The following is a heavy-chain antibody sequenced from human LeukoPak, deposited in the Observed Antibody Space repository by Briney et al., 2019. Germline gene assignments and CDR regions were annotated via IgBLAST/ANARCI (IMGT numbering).Heavy chain of an antibody. J-gene: IGHJ4*02. D-gene: IGHD3-16*01. CDR2: IWYDGGNR. V-gene: IGHV3-33*01. CDR1: GFIFSYYG. Sequence: GGSLRHSCAASGFIFSYYGWHWVGQAPGKGLEWVAVIWYDGGNRYYADSLKGRFTISRDNSKNTLYLQMNSLTADDTAVYYCARDPLGVWSYFDYWSQGTLVTVSS. CDR3: ARDPLGVWSYFDY.